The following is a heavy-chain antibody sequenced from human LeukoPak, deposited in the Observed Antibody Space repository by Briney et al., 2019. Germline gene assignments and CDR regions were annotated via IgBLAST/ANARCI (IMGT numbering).Heavy chain of an antibody. V-gene: IGHV5-51*01. CDR2: IYPGASDT. CDR3: ARQYSSSSNWFDP. D-gene: IGHD6-6*01. J-gene: IGHJ5*02. Sequence: GIIYPGASDTRYSPSFQGQVTLSADKSISTAYLQWSSLKASDTAMYYCARQYSSSSNWFDPWGQGTLVTVSS.